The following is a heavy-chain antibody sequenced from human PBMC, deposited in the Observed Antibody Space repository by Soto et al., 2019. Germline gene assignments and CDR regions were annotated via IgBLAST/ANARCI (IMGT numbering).Heavy chain of an antibody. J-gene: IGHJ6*03. CDR1: GFTFSDHY. Sequence: EVQLVESGGGLVQPGGSLRLSCAASGFTFSDHYMDWVRQAPGKGLEWVGRTRNKANSYTTEYAASVKGRFTISSDDSKSSLYLQMNSLKIEDTAVYYCAKARAGSTWDGDFDYYYYMDVWGKGTTVTVSS. CDR3: AKARAGSTWDGDFDYYYYMDV. CDR2: TRNKANSYTT. D-gene: IGHD6-13*01. V-gene: IGHV3-72*01.